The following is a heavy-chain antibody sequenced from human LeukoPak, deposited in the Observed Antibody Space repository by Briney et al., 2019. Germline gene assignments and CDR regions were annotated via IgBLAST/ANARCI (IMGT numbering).Heavy chain of an antibody. D-gene: IGHD3-10*01. V-gene: IGHV5-51*01. CDR3: ARHAGPSAFASLLY. J-gene: IGHJ4*02. CDR2: IYPGDSNT. CDR1: GYSFTNYW. Sequence: GESLKISCKGSGYSFTNYWIGWVRQMPGKGLEWMGIIYPGDSNTRYSPSFQGQVTISADKSISTAYLQWSSLKASDTAMYYCARHAGPSAFASLLYWGQGTLATVSS.